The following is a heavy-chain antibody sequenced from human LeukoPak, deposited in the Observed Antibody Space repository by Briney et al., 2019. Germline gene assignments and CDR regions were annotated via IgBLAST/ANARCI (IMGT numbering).Heavy chain of an antibody. V-gene: IGHV3-21*01. J-gene: IGHJ6*02. CDR3: ARDPGYSFGSNTYYYGMDV. CDR1: GFTFSSYT. D-gene: IGHD5-18*01. Sequence: GGSLRLSCAGSGFTFSSYTMNWVRQAPGKGLEWVSSVSSGSTYIYYADSVKGRFTISRDNARNALYLQMDSLRAEDTAVYYCARDPGYSFGSNTYYYGMDVWGQGTTVTVSS. CDR2: VSSGSTYI.